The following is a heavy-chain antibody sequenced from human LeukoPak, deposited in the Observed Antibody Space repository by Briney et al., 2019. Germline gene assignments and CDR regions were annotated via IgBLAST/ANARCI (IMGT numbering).Heavy chain of an antibody. J-gene: IGHJ4*02. D-gene: IGHD3-10*01. CDR3: ARVGFREPAFGY. CDR1: GGSISSYY. Sequence: SETLSLTCTVSGGSISSYYWSWIRQPPGKGLEWIGYIYYSGSTNYNPSLKSRVTISVDTSKNQFSLKLSSVTAADTAVYYCARVGFREPAFGYWGQGTLVTVSS. V-gene: IGHV4-59*01. CDR2: IYYSGST.